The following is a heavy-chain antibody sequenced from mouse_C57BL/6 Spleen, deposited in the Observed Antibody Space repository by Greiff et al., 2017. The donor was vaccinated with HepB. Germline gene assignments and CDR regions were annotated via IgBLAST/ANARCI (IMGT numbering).Heavy chain of an antibody. CDR2: IYPGDGDT. CDR1: GYAFSSSW. V-gene: IGHV1-82*01. Sequence: QVQLQQSGPELVKPGASVKISCKAPGYAFSSSWLNWVKQRPGKGLEWIGRIYPGDGDTNYNGKFKGKATLTADKSSSTAYMQLSSLTSEDSAVYFCARRDWEGDYYAMDYWGQGTSVTVSS. CDR3: ARRDWEGDYYAMDY. D-gene: IGHD4-1*01. J-gene: IGHJ4*01.